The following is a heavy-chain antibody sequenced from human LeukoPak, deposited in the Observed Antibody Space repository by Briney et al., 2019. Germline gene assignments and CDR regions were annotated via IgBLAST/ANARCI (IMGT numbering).Heavy chain of an antibody. D-gene: IGHD2-8*02. J-gene: IGHJ4*02. Sequence: SETLSLTCAVYGGSFSGYYWSWIRQPPGKGLEWIGEINHSGSTNYNPSLKSRVTISVDTSKNQFSLKLSSVTAVDTAVYYCARVAPSWAWYYFDYWGQGTLVTVSS. CDR2: INHSGST. CDR3: ARVAPSWAWYYFDY. CDR1: GGSFSGYY. V-gene: IGHV4-34*01.